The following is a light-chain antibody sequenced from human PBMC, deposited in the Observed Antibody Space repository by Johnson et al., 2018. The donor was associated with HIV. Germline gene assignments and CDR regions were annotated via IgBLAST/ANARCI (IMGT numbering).Light chain of an antibody. CDR2: DNN. V-gene: IGLV1-51*01. Sequence: QSVLTQPPSVSAAPGQTVTISCSGSSSNIGNNYVSWYQQLPGTAPKLLIYDNNKRPSGIPDRFSGSKSGTSATLGITGLLTGDEAEYYCGTWDSSLSAGVFGTGTKVTVL. J-gene: IGLJ1*01. CDR3: GTWDSSLSAGV. CDR1: SSNIGNNY.